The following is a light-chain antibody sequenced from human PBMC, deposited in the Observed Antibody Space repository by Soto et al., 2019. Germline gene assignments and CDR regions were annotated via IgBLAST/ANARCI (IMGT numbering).Light chain of an antibody. CDR3: SSYTSSSTLVV. Sequence: HSALTQPASVSGSPGPSITISCTGTSSDFGGYNYVSWYQQHPGKAPKLMIYDVTNRPSGVSNRFSGSKSGNTASLTISGLQAEDEADYYCSSYTSSSTLVVFGGGTKLTVL. CDR2: DVT. CDR1: SSDFGGYNY. V-gene: IGLV2-14*01. J-gene: IGLJ2*01.